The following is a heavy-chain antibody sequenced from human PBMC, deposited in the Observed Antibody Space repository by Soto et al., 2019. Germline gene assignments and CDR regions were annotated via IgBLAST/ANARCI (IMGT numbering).Heavy chain of an antibody. J-gene: IGHJ6*02. Sequence: ASVKVSCKASGYTFTSYYMHWVRQAPGQGLEWMGIINPSGGSTSYAQKFQGRVTMTRDTSTSTVYMELSSLRSEDTAVYYCAREGVVVRYYYGMDVWGQGTTVTVSS. CDR3: AREGVVVRYYYGMDV. D-gene: IGHD2-2*01. V-gene: IGHV1-46*01. CDR2: INPSGGST. CDR1: GYTFTSYY.